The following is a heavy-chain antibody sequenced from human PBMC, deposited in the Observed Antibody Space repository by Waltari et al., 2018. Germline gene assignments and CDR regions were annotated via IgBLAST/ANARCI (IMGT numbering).Heavy chain of an antibody. D-gene: IGHD6-13*01. CDR2: IYTSGST. V-gene: IGHV4-61*09. CDR3: AREGSSSSWSDAFDI. J-gene: IGHJ3*02. CDR1: GGSIGSGSYY. Sequence: QVQLKESGPGLVKPSQTLSLTCTVSGGSIGSGSYYWSWIRQPAGKGLEWIGYIYTSGSTNYNPSLKSRVTISVDTSKNQFSLKLSSVTAADTAVYYCAREGSSSSWSDAFDIWGQGTMVTVSS.